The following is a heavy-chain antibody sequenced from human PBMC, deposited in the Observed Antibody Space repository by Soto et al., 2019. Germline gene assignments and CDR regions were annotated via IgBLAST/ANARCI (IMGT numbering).Heavy chain of an antibody. CDR1: GFTFSSYG. CDR3: ARDSWYCSGGSCYYLDY. D-gene: IGHD2-15*01. J-gene: IGHJ4*02. V-gene: IGHV3-33*01. CDR2: IWYDGSNK. Sequence: GGSLRLSCAASGFTFSSYGMHWVRQAPGKGLEWVAVIWYDGSNKYYADSVKGRFTISRDNSKNTLYLQMNSLRAEDTAVYYCARDSWYCSGGSCYYLDYWGQGTLVTVSS.